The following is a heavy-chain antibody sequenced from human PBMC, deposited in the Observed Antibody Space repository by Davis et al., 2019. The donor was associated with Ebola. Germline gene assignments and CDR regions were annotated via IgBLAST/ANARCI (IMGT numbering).Heavy chain of an antibody. Sequence: ASVKVSCKASGYIFTGFFIHWARQAPGQGLEWLGWINPNTGGTNLAQKFRGWVTMTRDTSISTAYMDVSRLTSDDTAVYYCARGCRATVLMGEWYFDLWGRGTLVTVSS. CDR1: GYIFTGFF. J-gene: IGHJ2*01. V-gene: IGHV1-2*04. CDR2: INPNTGGT. D-gene: IGHD3-16*01. CDR3: ARGCRATVLMGEWYFDL.